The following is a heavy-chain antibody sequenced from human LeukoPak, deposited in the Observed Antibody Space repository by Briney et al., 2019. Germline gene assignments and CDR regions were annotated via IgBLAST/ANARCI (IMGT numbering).Heavy chain of an antibody. CDR3: ARDLGGYADS. CDR2: IDSSGGST. CDR1: GFTFSSYA. V-gene: IGHV3-23*01. Sequence: GGSLRLSCAASGFTFSSYAMSWVRQAPGKGLEWVSIIDSSGGSTFYADSVKGRFTISRDNSKNTLYLQMNSLRAEDTAVYYCARDLGGYADSWGQGTLVTVSS. J-gene: IGHJ5*01. D-gene: IGHD3-22*01.